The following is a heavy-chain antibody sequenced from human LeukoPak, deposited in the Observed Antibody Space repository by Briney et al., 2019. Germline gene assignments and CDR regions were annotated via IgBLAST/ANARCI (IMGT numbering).Heavy chain of an antibody. CDR2: IYYSGST. CDR3: ARILNIVGYFDY. CDR1: GGSISSSSYY. J-gene: IGHJ4*02. Sequence: SETLSLTCTVSGGSISSSSYYWGWIRQPPGKGLEWIGSIYYSGSTYYNPSLKSRVTISVDTSKNQFSLKLSSVTAADTAVYYCARILNIVGYFDYWGQGTLVTVSS. V-gene: IGHV4-39*01. D-gene: IGHD1-26*01.